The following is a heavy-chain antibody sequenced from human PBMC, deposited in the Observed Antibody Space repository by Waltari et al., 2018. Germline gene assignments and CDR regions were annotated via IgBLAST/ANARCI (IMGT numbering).Heavy chain of an antibody. CDR3: ATDRGSVVPAASSDY. V-gene: IGHV3-21*02. J-gene: IGHJ4*02. Sequence: EVQLVESGGGLVKPGGSLRLSCGASGFAFRTSIMTWVRHAPGKGLEWVSSISSSGTYLYYSDSVKGRFTISRDNAKNSLYLQMTSLSAEDTAVYYCATDRGSVVPAASSDYWGQGTLVTVSS. CDR1: GFAFRTSI. D-gene: IGHD2-2*01. CDR2: ISSSGTYL.